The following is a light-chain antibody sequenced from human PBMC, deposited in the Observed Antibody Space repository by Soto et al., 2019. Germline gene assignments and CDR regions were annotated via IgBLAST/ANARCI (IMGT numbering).Light chain of an antibody. CDR2: EVT. Sequence: QSALTQPPSASGSPGQSLTISRTGTSSDVGFYNFVSWYQQRPGKAPKLVIYEVTKRPSGVPDRFSGPKSGSTASLTVSGLQADDEADYYCASYAGTRLFVFGSGTKVTVL. V-gene: IGLV2-8*01. CDR3: ASYAGTRLFV. J-gene: IGLJ1*01. CDR1: SSDVGFYNF.